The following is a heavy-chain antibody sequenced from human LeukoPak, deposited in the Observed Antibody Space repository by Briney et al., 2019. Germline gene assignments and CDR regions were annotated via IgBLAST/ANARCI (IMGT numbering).Heavy chain of an antibody. Sequence: GGSLRLSCAASGFRFSNFGMHWVRQAPGKGLEWVSVMSYYGNKEDYAGSVRGRFTISRDDSKNTLYLQMNSLMPEDTAVYYCARDPYDSGGYGAFDIWGQGTMVSVSS. J-gene: IGHJ3*02. D-gene: IGHD3-22*01. V-gene: IGHV3-30*03. CDR2: MSYYGNKE. CDR1: GFRFSNFG. CDR3: ARDPYDSGGYGAFDI.